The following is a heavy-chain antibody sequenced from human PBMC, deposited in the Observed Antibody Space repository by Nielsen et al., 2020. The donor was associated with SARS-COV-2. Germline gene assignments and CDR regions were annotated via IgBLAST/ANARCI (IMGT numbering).Heavy chain of an antibody. CDR3: ARDGQWELPEDY. V-gene: IGHV3-74*01. J-gene: IGHJ4*02. CDR1: GFTFSIYW. Sequence: GESLKISCAASGFTFSIYWIHWVRQAPGKGLAWVSRIKNDGSGTVYADSVEGRFTISRDNAKNTLYLQMNSLRAEDTALYYCARDGQWELPEDYWGQGTLVIVSS. CDR2: IKNDGSGT. D-gene: IGHD1-26*01.